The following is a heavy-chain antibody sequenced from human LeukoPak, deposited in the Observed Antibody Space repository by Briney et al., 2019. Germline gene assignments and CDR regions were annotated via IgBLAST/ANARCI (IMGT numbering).Heavy chain of an antibody. CDR2: LYSGGNT. J-gene: IGHJ4*02. CDR3: ARGGFSSTNTGPFDY. V-gene: IGHV3-66*01. CDR1: RLSVSNNY. Sequence: PGGSLRLSCAVSRLSVSNNYMSWVRQAPGKGLEWISVLYSGGNTYYADSVKGRFTISRDNSKNTLYLQMNNLRVEDTAVYFCARGGFSSTNTGPFDYWGQGTLVTVSS. D-gene: IGHD2-2*01.